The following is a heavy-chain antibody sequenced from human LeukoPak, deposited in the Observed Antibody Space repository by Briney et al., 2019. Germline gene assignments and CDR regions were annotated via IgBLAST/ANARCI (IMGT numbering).Heavy chain of an antibody. CDR1: GFTFSSDS. CDR2: ISSSSSTI. CDR3: AREGSSSWGTNWFDP. D-gene: IGHD6-13*01. V-gene: IGHV3-48*01. Sequence: PGGSLRLSCAASGFTFSSDSMNWVRQAPGKGLEWVSYISSSSSTIYYEDSVKGRFTISRDNAKNSLYLQMNSLRAEDTAVYYCAREGSSSWGTNWFDPWGQGILVTVSS. J-gene: IGHJ5*02.